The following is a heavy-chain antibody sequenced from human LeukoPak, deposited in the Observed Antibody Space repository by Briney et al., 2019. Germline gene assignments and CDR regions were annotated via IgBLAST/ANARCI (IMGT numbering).Heavy chain of an antibody. Sequence: GGSLRLSCAASGFTFSSYAMSWVRQAPGKGLEWVSAISGSGGSTYYADSVKGRFTISRDNSKITLYLQMNSLRAEDTAVYYCAKGTHSGYDYFDYWGQGTLVTVSS. CDR1: GFTFSSYA. J-gene: IGHJ4*02. D-gene: IGHD5-12*01. V-gene: IGHV3-23*01. CDR2: ISGSGGST. CDR3: AKGTHSGYDYFDY.